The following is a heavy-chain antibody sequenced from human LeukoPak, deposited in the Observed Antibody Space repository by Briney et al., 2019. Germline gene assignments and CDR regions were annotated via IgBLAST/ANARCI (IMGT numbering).Heavy chain of an antibody. J-gene: IGHJ5*02. D-gene: IGHD6-13*01. CDR2: INHSGST. Sequence: SETLSLTCAVYGGSFSGYYWSWIRQPPGKGLEWIGEINHSGSTNYNPSLKSRVTISVDTSKNQFSLKLSSVTAADTAVYYCARVTGERNRRIAAAGTGLWFDPWGQGTLVTVSS. CDR3: ARVTGERNRRIAAAGTGLWFDP. CDR1: GGSFSGYY. V-gene: IGHV4-34*01.